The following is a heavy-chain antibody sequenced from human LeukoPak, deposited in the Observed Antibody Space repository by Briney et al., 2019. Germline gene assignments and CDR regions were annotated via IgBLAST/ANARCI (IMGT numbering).Heavy chain of an antibody. D-gene: IGHD4-11*01. V-gene: IGHV4-38-2*01. CDR2: IYHSGST. Sequence: SETLSLTXAVSGYSISSGYYWGWIRQPPGKGLEWIGSIYHSGSTYYNPSLKSRVTISVDTPKNQFSLKLSSVTAADTAVYYCASLNYPHYFDYWGQGTLVTVSS. J-gene: IGHJ4*02. CDR1: GYSISSGYY. CDR3: ASLNYPHYFDY.